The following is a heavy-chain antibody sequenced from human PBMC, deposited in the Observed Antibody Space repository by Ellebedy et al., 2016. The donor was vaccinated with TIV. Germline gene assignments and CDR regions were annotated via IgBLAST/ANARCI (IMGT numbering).Heavy chain of an antibody. Sequence: SLKISCAASGFTFADYAIHWVRQTPGKGLELVSGIGWNSGSVGYADSVKGRFTISRDNAKNSLYLQMNSLRAEDTALYYCAKVSGYSYGPTYFDYWGQGTLVTVSS. V-gene: IGHV3-9*01. CDR1: GFTFADYA. D-gene: IGHD5-18*01. CDR2: IGWNSGSV. J-gene: IGHJ4*02. CDR3: AKVSGYSYGPTYFDY.